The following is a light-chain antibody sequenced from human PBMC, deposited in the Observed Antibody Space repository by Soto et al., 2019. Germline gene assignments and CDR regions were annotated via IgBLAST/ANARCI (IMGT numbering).Light chain of an antibody. V-gene: IGLV2-14*01. CDR1: SGDVGVYNY. J-gene: IGLJ1*01. Sequence: QSVLTQPASVSGSPGQSITVSCTGASGDVGVYNYVSWYQQHPGKAPKLIIYEVSFRPSGVSNRFSGSKSGNTATLTISGLQAEDEADYYCSPYTSSTTLLLFGTGTKVTV. CDR2: EVS. CDR3: SPYTSSTTLLL.